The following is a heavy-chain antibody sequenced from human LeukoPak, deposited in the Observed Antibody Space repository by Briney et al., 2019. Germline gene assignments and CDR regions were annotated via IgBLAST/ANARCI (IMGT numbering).Heavy chain of an antibody. CDR2: ISYDGSNK. J-gene: IGHJ5*02. D-gene: IGHD1-26*01. V-gene: IGHV3-30-3*01. CDR3: AKASIVGAIGWFDP. CDR1: GFTFSSYA. Sequence: GGPLRLSCAASGFTFSSYAMHWVRQAPGKGLEWVAVISYDGSNKYYADSVKGRFTISRDNSKNTLYLQMNSLRAEDTAVYYCAKASIVGAIGWFDPWGQGTLVTVSS.